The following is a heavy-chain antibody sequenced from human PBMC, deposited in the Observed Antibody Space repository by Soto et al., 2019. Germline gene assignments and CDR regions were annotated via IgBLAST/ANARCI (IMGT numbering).Heavy chain of an antibody. CDR2: ISAYSGNA. Sequence: QAQLVQSGAEVKKPGASVKVSCKASGFSFTRYGFSWVRQAPGQGLELMGWISAYSGNAKYEEKIQDRVTMTTDTATSTVDMEVRRLSSDDTALYYCARRGSGTFYEAFYIWGRGTMVTVSS. CDR1: GFSFTRYG. CDR3: ARRGSGTFYEAFYI. J-gene: IGHJ3*02. D-gene: IGHD1-1*01. V-gene: IGHV1-18*04.